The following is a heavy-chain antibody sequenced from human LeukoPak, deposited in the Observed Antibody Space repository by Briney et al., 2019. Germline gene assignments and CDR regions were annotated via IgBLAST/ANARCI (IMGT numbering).Heavy chain of an antibody. CDR2: ISPNSGGT. J-gene: IGHJ4*02. D-gene: IGHD2-2*01. Sequence: GASVKVSCKXSGYTFTGYYMHWVRQAPGQGLEWMGWISPNSGGTNYSQKFQGRVTMTRDTSISTAYMELSRLRSDDTAVYYCARDIGYCSSTSCQTDYWGQGTLVTVSS. V-gene: IGHV1-2*02. CDR1: GYTFTGYY. CDR3: ARDIGYCSSTSCQTDY.